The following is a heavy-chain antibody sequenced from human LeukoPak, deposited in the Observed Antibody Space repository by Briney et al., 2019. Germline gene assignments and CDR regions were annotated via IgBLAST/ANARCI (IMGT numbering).Heavy chain of an antibody. V-gene: IGHV4-61*02. CDR1: GGSISSGSYY. CDR3: ARDYRGSYLSYYYYYMDV. J-gene: IGHJ6*03. D-gene: IGHD1-26*01. CDR2: IYSSGST. Sequence: SETLSLTCTVSGGSISSGSYYWSWIRQPAGKGLEWIGRIYSSGSTNYNPSLKSRVTMSVDTSRNQFSLKLSSVTAADTAMYYCARDYRGSYLSYYYYYMDVWGKGSTVTVSS.